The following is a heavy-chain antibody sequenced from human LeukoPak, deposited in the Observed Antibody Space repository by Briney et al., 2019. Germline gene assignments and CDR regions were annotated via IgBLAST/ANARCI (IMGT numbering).Heavy chain of an antibody. V-gene: IGHV1-18*01. CDR1: GYTFTTYG. J-gene: IGHJ3*01. CDR2: VSGNNGNT. CDR3: ARDFFDV. Sequence: ASAKASCKASGYTFTTYGIRWVRQAPGQGLEWMGWVSGNNGNTNYAQKLQGRVTMTTDTSTNTAYMELRSLRSDDTAVYYCARDFFDVWGQGTMVTVSS.